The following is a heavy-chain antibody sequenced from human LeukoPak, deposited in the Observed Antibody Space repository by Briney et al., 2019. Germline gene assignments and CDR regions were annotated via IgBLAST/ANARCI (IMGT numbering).Heavy chain of an antibody. CDR1: GGSISSGDYY. D-gene: IGHD6-13*01. J-gene: IGHJ4*02. CDR3: ARGRWHPSVRVDY. Sequence: SETLSLTCTVSGGSISSGDYYWSWIRQPPGKGLEWIGSIYYSGSTYYNPSLKSRVTISVDTSKNQFSLKLNSVTAADTAVYYCARGRWHPSVRVDYWGQGTLVTVSS. V-gene: IGHV4-30-4*01. CDR2: IYYSGST.